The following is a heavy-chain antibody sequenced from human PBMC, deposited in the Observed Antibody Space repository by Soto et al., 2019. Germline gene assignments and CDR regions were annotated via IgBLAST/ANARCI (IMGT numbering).Heavy chain of an antibody. V-gene: IGHV5-51*01. J-gene: IGHJ6*02. CDR2: IFPGDSDT. D-gene: IGHD2-8*01. Sequence: VESLKISCKGSGYSFTNYWIGWVRQMPGKGLEWMGIIFPGDSDTRYSPSFQGQVTISADRSSSTAYLQWSSLKASDTAMYYCARRGGYCSNGVCYINYYYGMDVWGQGTTVTVSS. CDR3: ARRGGYCSNGVCYINYYYGMDV. CDR1: GYSFTNYW.